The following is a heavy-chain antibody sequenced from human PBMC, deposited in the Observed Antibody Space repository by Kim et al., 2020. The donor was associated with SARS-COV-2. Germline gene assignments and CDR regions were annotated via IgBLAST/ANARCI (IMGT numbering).Heavy chain of an antibody. CDR3: TTEYYDILTGYSRDNWFDP. CDR2: IKSKTDGGTT. D-gene: IGHD3-9*01. CDR1: GFTFSNAW. Sequence: GGSLRLSCAASGFTFSNAWMSWVRQAPGKGLEWVGRIKSKTDGGTTDYAAPVKGRFTISRDDSKNTLYLQMNSLKTEDTAVYYCTTEYYDILTGYSRDNWFDPWGQGTLVTVSS. J-gene: IGHJ5*02. V-gene: IGHV3-15*01.